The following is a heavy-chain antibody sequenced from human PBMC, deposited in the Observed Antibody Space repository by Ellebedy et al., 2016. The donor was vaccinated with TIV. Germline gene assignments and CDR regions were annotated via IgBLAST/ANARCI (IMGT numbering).Heavy chain of an antibody. CDR2: TYYRSKWYN. V-gene: IGHV6-1*01. CDR1: GDSVSSNSAA. D-gene: IGHD6-25*01. J-gene: IGHJ4*02. Sequence: SQTLSLTCAISGDSVSSNSAAWNWIRQSPSRGLEWLGRTYYRSKWYNDYAVSVKSRITIKPDTSKNQFSLKLSSVTAADTAVYYCARVTGAAADLDYWGQGTLVTVSS. CDR3: ARVTGAAADLDY.